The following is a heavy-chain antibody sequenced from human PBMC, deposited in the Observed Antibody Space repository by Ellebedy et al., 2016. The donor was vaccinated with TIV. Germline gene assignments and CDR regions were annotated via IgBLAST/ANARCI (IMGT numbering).Heavy chain of an antibody. J-gene: IGHJ4*02. V-gene: IGHV3-23*01. CDR1: GSTFITFA. CDR3: AKGRGGGSDSSAPRYYFDY. CDR2: LHGSRRGI. D-gene: IGHD3-22*01. Sequence: PGGSLRLSFAASGSTFITFAMGWALLTPGTGPEGVSGLHGSRRGIWYSDSVKGRFTISRDNSKNTVYLQMNSLSAEDTAVYYCAKGRGGGSDSSAPRYYFDYWGLGTLVTVSS.